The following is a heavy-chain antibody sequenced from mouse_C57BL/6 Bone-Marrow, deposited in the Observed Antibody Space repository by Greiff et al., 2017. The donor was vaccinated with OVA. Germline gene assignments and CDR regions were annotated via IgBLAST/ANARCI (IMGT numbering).Heavy chain of an antibody. CDR2: INPSTGGT. V-gene: IGHV1-42*01. J-gene: IGHJ4*01. CDR1: GYSFTGYY. CDR3: ARRDYGSMDY. Sequence: EVQRVESGPELVKPGASVKISCKASGYSFTGYYMNWVKQSPEKSLEWIGEINPSTGGTTYNQKFKAKATLTVDKSSSTAYMQLKSLTSEDSAVYYCARRDYGSMDYWGQGTSVTVSS. D-gene: IGHD1-1*01.